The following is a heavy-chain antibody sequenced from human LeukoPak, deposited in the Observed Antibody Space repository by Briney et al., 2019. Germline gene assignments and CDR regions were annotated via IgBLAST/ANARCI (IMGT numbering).Heavy chain of an antibody. J-gene: IGHJ4*02. CDR2: IYYSGST. D-gene: IGHD6-13*01. Sequence: SETLSLTCTVSGGSISSGGYYWSWIRQHPGKGLEWIGYIYYSGSTYYNPSLKSRVTISVDTSKNQFSMKLTSVTAADTAVYYCARGRQLVPGYFDYWGQGTLVTVSS. CDR3: ARGRQLVPGYFDY. V-gene: IGHV4-31*03. CDR1: GGSISSGGYY.